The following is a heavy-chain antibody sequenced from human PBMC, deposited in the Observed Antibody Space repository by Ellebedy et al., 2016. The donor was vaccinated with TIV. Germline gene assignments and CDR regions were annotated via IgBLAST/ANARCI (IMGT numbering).Heavy chain of an antibody. CDR2: NFSSGSA. Sequence: MPSETLSLTCTVSGGSISTYFWSWIRQPPGKGLEWVGYNFSSGSAKYSPSLRSRVSISLDKSKSQFSLTVTSLTSEDTAVYYCVRLNGRWLVDYWGQGSLVTVSS. D-gene: IGHD5-24*01. CDR1: GGSISTYF. V-gene: IGHV4-59*01. J-gene: IGHJ4*02. CDR3: VRLNGRWLVDY.